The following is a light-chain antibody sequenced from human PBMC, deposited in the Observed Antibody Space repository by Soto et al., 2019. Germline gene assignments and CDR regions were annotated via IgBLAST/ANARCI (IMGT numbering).Light chain of an antibody. J-gene: IGKJ1*01. Sequence: DIKMYQSPSTLSASVGDRVTITCRASQSISSWLAWYQQKPGKAPKVLIYKASTLKSGVPSRFSGSGSGTDFTLTITSLQPEDFATYYCQQSYSTPQTFGQGTKVDIK. V-gene: IGKV1-5*03. CDR2: KAS. CDR3: QQSYSTPQT. CDR1: QSISSW.